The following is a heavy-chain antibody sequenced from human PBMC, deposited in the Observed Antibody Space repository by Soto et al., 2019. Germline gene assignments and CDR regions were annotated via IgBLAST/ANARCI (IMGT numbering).Heavy chain of an antibody. V-gene: IGHV1-18*01. CDR3: ARGRYGDY. D-gene: IGHD1-1*01. CDR2: ISAHNGNT. CDR1: GYAFTTYG. Sequence: QVHLVQSGAEVKKPGASVKVSCKGSGYAFTTYGITWVRQAPGQGLEWMGWISAHNGNTNYAQKLQGRVTVTRDTATSTAYLELRSLRSDDTAVYYCARGRYGDYWGQGALVTVSS. J-gene: IGHJ4*02.